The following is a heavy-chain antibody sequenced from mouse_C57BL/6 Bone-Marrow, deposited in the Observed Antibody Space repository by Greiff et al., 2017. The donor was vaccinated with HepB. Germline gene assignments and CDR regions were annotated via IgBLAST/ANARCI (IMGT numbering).Heavy chain of an antibody. CDR3: ASHPLDSLAWFAY. CDR1: GYTFTSYW. CDR2: INPSNGGT. V-gene: IGHV1-53*01. Sequence: QVHVKQPGTELVKPGASVKLSCKASGYTFTSYWMHWVKQRPGQGLEWIGNINPSNGGTNYNEKFKSKATLTVDKSSSTAYMQLSSLTSEDSAVYYCASHPLDSLAWFAYWGQGTLVTVSA. J-gene: IGHJ3*01. D-gene: IGHD6-2*01.